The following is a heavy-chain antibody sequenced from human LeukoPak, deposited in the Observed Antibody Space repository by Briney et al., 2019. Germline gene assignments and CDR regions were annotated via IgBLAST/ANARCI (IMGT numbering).Heavy chain of an antibody. D-gene: IGHD4-17*01. J-gene: IGHJ4*02. CDR2: IRNKAGSLAA. CDR1: GFTFSGSA. Sequence: GGSLRLSCVASGFTFSGSAMHWVRQASGKGLEWVARIRNKAGSLAAEYAASVKGRFTISRDDSKNTAYLQMNSLKTEDTAVYYCTGGTTVTTLDYWGQGTLVTVSS. CDR3: TGGTTVTTLDY. V-gene: IGHV3-73*01.